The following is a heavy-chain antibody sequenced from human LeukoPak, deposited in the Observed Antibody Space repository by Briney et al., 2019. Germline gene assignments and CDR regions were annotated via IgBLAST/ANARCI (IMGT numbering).Heavy chain of an antibody. Sequence: GXLRLSXXXXXFTFXXYSMNWVRQAPGKGLEWVSYISSSYSTTYYADSVKGRFTISRDNAKNSLYLQMNSLRVEDTAVYYCAGPAYYFDYWGQGTLVTVSS. CDR1: XFTFXXYS. J-gene: IGHJ4*02. CDR3: AGPAYYFDY. V-gene: IGHV3-48*01. D-gene: IGHD2-2*01. CDR2: ISSSYSTT.